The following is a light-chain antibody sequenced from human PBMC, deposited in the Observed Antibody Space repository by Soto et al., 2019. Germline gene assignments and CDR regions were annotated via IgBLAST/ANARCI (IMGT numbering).Light chain of an antibody. CDR3: QQHSNWPPIT. CDR1: QSMGSN. CDR2: GAS. V-gene: IGKV3-15*01. Sequence: EIVMTQSPATLSVSPGERATLSCRASQSMGSNLAWYQQKPGQAPRLLIYGASTRATGIPARFSGSGSGTEFTLTITSLQSEDFAVYYCQQHSNWPPITFGQGTRLEIK. J-gene: IGKJ5*01.